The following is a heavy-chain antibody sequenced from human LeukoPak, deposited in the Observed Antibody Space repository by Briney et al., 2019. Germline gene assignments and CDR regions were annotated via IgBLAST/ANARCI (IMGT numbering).Heavy chain of an antibody. CDR3: AKGEWSLEAFDI. V-gene: IGHV4-4*07. D-gene: IGHD3-3*01. CDR2: IYTSGST. Sequence: SETLSLTCTVSGGSISSYYWSWIRQPAGKGLEWIGRIYTSGSTNYNPSLKSRVTMSVDTSKNQFSLKLSYVTAADTAVYYCAKGEWSLEAFDIWGQGTMVTVSS. CDR1: GGSISSYY. J-gene: IGHJ3*02.